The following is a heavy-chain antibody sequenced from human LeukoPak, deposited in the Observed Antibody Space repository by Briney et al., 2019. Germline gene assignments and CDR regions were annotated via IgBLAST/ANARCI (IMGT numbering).Heavy chain of an antibody. D-gene: IGHD5-18*01. CDR1: GFTISSYR. CDR3: ARGYSYVQQ. V-gene: IGHV3-74*01. Sequence: PGGSLRLSCVASGFTISSYRMHWVRLAPGKGLVWVSRINGDGSNTTYADSVKGRFTISRDNAKSTLYLQMNSLRAEDTAVYYCARGYSYVQQWGQGTLVTVSS. J-gene: IGHJ1*01. CDR2: INGDGSNT.